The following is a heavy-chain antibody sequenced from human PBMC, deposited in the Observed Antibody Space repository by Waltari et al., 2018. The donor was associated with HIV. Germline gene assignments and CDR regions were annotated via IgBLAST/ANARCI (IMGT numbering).Heavy chain of an antibody. Sequence: EVLLVESGGGLVQPGGSLRLSCGTYGFILSGYWMSWVRQAPGQGLEWLANIKPDGSETYYVDSVKGRFTISRDNAKNSVYLQMDSLRVEDTALYFCARDTGSQYYYYGMDVWGQGTMVSVS. D-gene: IGHD3-10*01. CDR1: GFILSGYW. CDR2: IKPDGSET. J-gene: IGHJ6*02. V-gene: IGHV3-7*01. CDR3: ARDTGSQYYYYGMDV.